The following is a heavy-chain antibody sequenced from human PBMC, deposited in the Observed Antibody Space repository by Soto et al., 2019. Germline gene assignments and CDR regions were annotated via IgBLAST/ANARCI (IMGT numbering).Heavy chain of an antibody. CDR2: INHSGST. J-gene: IGHJ6*02. Sequence: SPTCAVYGGSLSGYYWSWIRPPPGKGLEWIGEINHSGSTNYNPSLKSRVPISVDTSKNQFSLKLSSVTAADTAVYYCAREPDGSGSGYYYYYGMDVWGQGTTVTVS. V-gene: IGHV4-34*01. D-gene: IGHD3-10*01. CDR3: AREPDGSGSGYYYYYGMDV. CDR1: GGSLSGYY.